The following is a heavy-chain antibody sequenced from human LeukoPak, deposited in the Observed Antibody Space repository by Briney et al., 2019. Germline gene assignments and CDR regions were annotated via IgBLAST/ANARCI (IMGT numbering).Heavy chain of an antibody. Sequence: SETLSLTCAVSGGSISSSNWWTWVRQPPGKGLEWIGNIFYSGSTYYSPSLRSRVTISLDTSRNQFSLKLNSVTAADTAVYYCAKSNGYGLVDIWGQGTMVTVSS. CDR3: AKSNGYGLVDI. D-gene: IGHD3-10*01. CDR2: IFYSGST. J-gene: IGHJ3*02. CDR1: GGSISSSNW. V-gene: IGHV4-4*02.